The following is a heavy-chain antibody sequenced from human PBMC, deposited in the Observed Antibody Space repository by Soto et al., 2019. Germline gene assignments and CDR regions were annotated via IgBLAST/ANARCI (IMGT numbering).Heavy chain of an antibody. V-gene: IGHV2-5*01. CDR2: IHWNDDN. Sequence: QITLEETGPTLVKPTQTLTLTCTFSGLSLTTGRVGVGWIRQPPGKALEWLAVIHWNDDNHYSPSLKSRLTITKDTSKNPVVLTLTNMDPVDTATYYCTHRLVGSGQGYWGQGTLVTVSS. CDR3: THRLVGSGQGY. CDR1: GLSLTTGRVG. D-gene: IGHD2-15*01. J-gene: IGHJ4*02.